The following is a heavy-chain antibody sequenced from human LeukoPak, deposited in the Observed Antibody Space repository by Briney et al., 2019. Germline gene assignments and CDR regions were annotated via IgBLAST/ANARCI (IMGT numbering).Heavy chain of an antibody. V-gene: IGHV3-30*18. Sequence: GGSLRLSCAASGFTFSSYGMHWVRQAPGKGLEWVAVISYDGSNKYYADFVKGRFTISRDNSKNTLYLQMNSLRAEDTAVYYCAKDFWKDDSSGYPDYWGQGTLVTVSS. CDR3: AKDFWKDDSSGYPDY. J-gene: IGHJ4*02. CDR2: ISYDGSNK. D-gene: IGHD3-22*01. CDR1: GFTFSSYG.